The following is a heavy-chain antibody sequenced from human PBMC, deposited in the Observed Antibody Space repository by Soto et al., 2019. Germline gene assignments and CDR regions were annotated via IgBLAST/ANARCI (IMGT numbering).Heavy chain of an antibody. D-gene: IGHD3-3*01. CDR3: ARIPDYDFWSGYPQKDY. CDR1: GGSISSGDYY. CDR2: IYYSGST. Sequence: QVQLQESGPGLVKPSQTLSLTCTVSGGSISSGDYYWSWIRQPPGKGLEWIGYIYYSGSTYYNPSLKSRVTISVDTSKNQFSLKLSSVTGADTAVYYCARIPDYDFWSGYPQKDYWGQGTLVTVSS. V-gene: IGHV4-30-4*01. J-gene: IGHJ4*02.